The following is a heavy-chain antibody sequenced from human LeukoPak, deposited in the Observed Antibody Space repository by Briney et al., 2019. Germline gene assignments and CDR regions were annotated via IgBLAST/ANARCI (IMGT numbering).Heavy chain of an antibody. CDR2: IYSGGST. V-gene: IGHV3-53*01. Sequence: GGSLRLSCAASGFTFSSNYMNWVRQAPRKGLEWVSVIYSGGSTYYEESVMGRCTISRDNSKNTLYLQMNSLRADDTAVYYCARGGGLLNYWGQGTLVTVFS. D-gene: IGHD3-16*01. CDR3: ARGGGLLNY. J-gene: IGHJ4*02. CDR1: GFTFSSNY.